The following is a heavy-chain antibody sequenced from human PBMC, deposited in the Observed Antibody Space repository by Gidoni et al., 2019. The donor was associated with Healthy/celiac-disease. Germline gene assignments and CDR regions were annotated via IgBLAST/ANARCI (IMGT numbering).Heavy chain of an antibody. CDR1: GFTFSSYW. D-gene: IGHD1-20*01. V-gene: IGHV3-7*03. CDR2: IKQDGSEK. Sequence: EVQLVESGGGLVQPGGSLRLSCATSGFTFSSYWMSWVRQAPGKGLEWVANIKQDGSEKYYVDSVKGRFIISRDNAKISLYLQMNSLRAEDTAVYYCARDNIMLFDYWGQGTLVTVSS. J-gene: IGHJ4*02. CDR3: ARDNIMLFDY.